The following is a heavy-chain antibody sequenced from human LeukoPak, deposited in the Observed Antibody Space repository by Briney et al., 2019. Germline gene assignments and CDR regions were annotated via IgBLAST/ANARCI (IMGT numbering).Heavy chain of an antibody. CDR1: GFTFSSYA. CDR2: ISGSGGST. D-gene: IGHD3-10*01. V-gene: IGHV3-23*01. CDR3: AKDLRGYYGSGSYRGY. Sequence: GGSLRLSCAASGFTFSSYAMSWVRQAPGKGLEWVSAISGSGGSTYYADSVKGRFTISRDNSKNTLYLQMNSLRAEDTAVYYCAKDLRGYYGSGSYRGYWGQGTLVTVPS. J-gene: IGHJ4*02.